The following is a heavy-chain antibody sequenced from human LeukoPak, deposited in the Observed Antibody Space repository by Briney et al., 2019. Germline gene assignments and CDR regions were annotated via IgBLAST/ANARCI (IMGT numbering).Heavy chain of an antibody. J-gene: IGHJ6*03. CDR1: GGSISSSSYY. Sequence: SSETLSLTCTVSGGSISSSSYYWGWIRQPPGKGLEWIGSIYYSGSTYYNPSLKSRVTISVDTSKNQFSLKLSSVTAADTAVYYCARRIPSYSSSFRLIHYYMDVWGKGTTVTISS. CDR2: IYYSGST. D-gene: IGHD6-13*01. V-gene: IGHV4-39*01. CDR3: ARRIPSYSSSFRLIHYYMDV.